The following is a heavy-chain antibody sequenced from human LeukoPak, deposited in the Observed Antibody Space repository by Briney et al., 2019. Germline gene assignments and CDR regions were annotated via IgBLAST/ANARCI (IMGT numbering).Heavy chain of an antibody. D-gene: IGHD2-2*01. J-gene: IGHJ5*02. CDR2: ISAYNGNT. CDR3: ARDFLARYCSSTSCSEKPKFDP. V-gene: IGHV1-18*01. Sequence: ASVKVSCKASGYTFTSYVISWVRQAPGQGLEWMGWISAYNGNTNYAQKLQGRVTMTTDTSTSTAYMELRSLRSDDTAVYYCARDFLARYCSSTSCSEKPKFDPWGQGTLVTVSS. CDR1: GYTFTSYV.